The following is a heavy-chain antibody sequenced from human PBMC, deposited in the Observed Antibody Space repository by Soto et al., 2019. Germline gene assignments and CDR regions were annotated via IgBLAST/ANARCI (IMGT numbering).Heavy chain of an antibody. V-gene: IGHV4-59*12. J-gene: IGHJ4*02. CDR3: ERDRLEINYYDSSGYYYDSEFDY. CDR2: IYYSGST. Sequence: SETLSLTCVVSGGSLSSYYWSWIRQPPGKGLEWIGYIYYSGSTNYNPSLKRRVTISVDTSKNQFSLKLSSVTAADTAVYYCERDRLEINYYDSSGYYYDSEFDYRGQGTLVTVSS. D-gene: IGHD3-22*01. CDR1: GGSLSSYY.